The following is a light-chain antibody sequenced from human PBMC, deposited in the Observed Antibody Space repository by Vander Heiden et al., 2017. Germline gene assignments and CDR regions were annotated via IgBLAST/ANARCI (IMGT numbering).Light chain of an antibody. CDR3: QQYYNWPLT. Sequence: EIVMTQSPATLSVSPGERATLSCRASQSVSSMLAWYQQKPGQAPSLLIYGASTRATGIPARFSGSGSGTEFTLTISSLQSEDFAVYYCQQYYNWPLTFGGGTKVEIK. J-gene: IGKJ4*01. CDR1: QSVSSM. CDR2: GAS. V-gene: IGKV3-15*01.